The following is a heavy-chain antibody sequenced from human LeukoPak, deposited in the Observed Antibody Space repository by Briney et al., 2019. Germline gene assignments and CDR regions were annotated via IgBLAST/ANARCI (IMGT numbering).Heavy chain of an antibody. CDR1: GASITNYF. D-gene: IGHD3-3*01. CDR2: VYSGAY. J-gene: IGHJ4*02. Sequence: SETLSLACTVSGASITNYFWGWIRQPPGKGLQWIGYVYSGAYYYNPSLVSRLTVSVDTAKNQFSLGLRSVTAADTAVYYCARLRPRTNYDFSSGYYAFDYWGQGTLVTVSS. CDR3: ARLRPRTNYDFSSGYYAFDY. V-gene: IGHV4-4*09.